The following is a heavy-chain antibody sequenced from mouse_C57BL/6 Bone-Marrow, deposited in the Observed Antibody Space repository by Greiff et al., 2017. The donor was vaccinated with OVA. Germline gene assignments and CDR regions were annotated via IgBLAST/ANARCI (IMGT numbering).Heavy chain of an antibody. D-gene: IGHD3-2*02. CDR1: GYSFTGYY. J-gene: IGHJ3*01. CDR3: ARRGSSGYEFAY. V-gene: IGHV1-42*01. CDR2: INPSTGGT. Sequence: EVQLQQSGPELVKPGASVKISCKASGYSFTGYYMNWMKQSPEKSLEWIGEINPSTGGTTYNQKFKAKATLTVDKSSSTAYMQLKSLTSEDSAVYYCARRGSSGYEFAYWGQGTLVTVSA.